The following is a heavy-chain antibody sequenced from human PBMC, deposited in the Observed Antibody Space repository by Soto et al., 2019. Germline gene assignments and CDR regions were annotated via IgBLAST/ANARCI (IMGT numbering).Heavy chain of an antibody. J-gene: IGHJ4*02. CDR3: ARIGVSSGHESPDFNS. CDR2: ISGFNGNT. Sequence: ASVKVSCKASGYTFNFYGITWVRQAPGQGLEWMGWISGFNGNTNYAADLQGRVTMTTDTSTSTAYMELRGLRSDDTAVYYCARIGVSSGHESPDFNSWGQGTLVTVPS. V-gene: IGHV1-18*01. D-gene: IGHD3-16*01. CDR1: GYTFNFYG.